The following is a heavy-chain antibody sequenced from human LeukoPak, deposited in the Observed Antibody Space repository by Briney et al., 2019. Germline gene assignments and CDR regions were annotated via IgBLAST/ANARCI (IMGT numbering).Heavy chain of an antibody. CDR3: ARGQYSGSCFDN. CDR1: GGSISSGGYS. CDR2: IYHSGST. J-gene: IGHJ4*02. Sequence: SETLSLTCAVSGGSISSGGYSWSWIRQPPGKGLEWIGYIYHSGSTYYNPSLKSRVTISVDRSKNQFPLKLSSVTAADTAVYYCARGQYSGSCFDNWGQGSLVTVSS. D-gene: IGHD1-26*01. V-gene: IGHV4-30-2*01.